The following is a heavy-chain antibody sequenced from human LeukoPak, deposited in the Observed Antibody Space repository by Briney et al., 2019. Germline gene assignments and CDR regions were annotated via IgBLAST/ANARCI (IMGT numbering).Heavy chain of an antibody. CDR1: GGSFSGYY. D-gene: IGHD5-18*01. CDR3: ARRRGYSYGLSNWFDP. CDR2: INHSGST. V-gene: IGHV4-34*01. J-gene: IGHJ5*02. Sequence: PSETLSLTCAVYGGSFSGYYWSWIRQPPGKGLEWIGEINHSGSTNYNPSLKSRVTISVDTSKNQFSLKLSSVTAADTAVYYCARRRGYSYGLSNWFDPWGQGTLVTVSS.